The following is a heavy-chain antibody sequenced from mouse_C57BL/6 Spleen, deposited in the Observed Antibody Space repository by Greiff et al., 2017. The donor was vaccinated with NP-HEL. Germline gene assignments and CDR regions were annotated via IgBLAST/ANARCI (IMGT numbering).Heavy chain of an antibody. CDR2: INPSSGYT. D-gene: IGHD2-4*01. J-gene: IGHJ4*01. CDR1: GYTFTSYT. Sequence: VQLQQSGAELARPGASVKMSCKASGYTFTSYTMHWVKQRPGQGLEWIGYINPSSGYTKYNQKFKDKATLTADKSSSTAYMQLSSLTSEDSAVYDGARSYDYRAGDYWGQGTSVTVSS. CDR3: ARSYDYRAGDY. V-gene: IGHV1-4*01.